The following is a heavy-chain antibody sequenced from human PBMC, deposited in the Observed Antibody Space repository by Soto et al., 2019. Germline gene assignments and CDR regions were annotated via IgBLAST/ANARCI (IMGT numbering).Heavy chain of an antibody. CDR2: IYYSGST. Sequence: SETLSLTCTVSGGSISSGGYYWSWIRQHPGKGLEWIGYIYYSGSTYYNPSLKSRVTISVDTSKNQFSLKLSSVTAADTAVYYCARAIQSMIVVVSNAFDIWGQGTMVTVSS. J-gene: IGHJ3*02. V-gene: IGHV4-31*03. CDR3: ARAIQSMIVVVSNAFDI. CDR1: GGSISSGGYY. D-gene: IGHD3-22*01.